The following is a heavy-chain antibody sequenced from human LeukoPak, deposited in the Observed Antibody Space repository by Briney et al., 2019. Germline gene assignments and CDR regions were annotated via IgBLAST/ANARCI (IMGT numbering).Heavy chain of an antibody. CDR1: GFTFDDYA. J-gene: IGHJ4*02. CDR3: AKAHDHGDYAGFDY. CDR2: ISWNSGNI. D-gene: IGHD4-17*01. Sequence: PGGSLRLSCAASGFTFDDYAMHWVRQAPGKGLEWVSGISWNSGNIGYADSVKGRFTISRDNAKNSLYLQINNLRAEDTALYYCAKAHDHGDYAGFDYWGQGTLVSVSS. V-gene: IGHV3-9*01.